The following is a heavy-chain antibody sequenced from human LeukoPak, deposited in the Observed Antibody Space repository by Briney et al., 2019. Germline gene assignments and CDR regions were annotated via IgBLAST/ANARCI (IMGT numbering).Heavy chain of an antibody. CDR2: TSTDESSI. CDR3: ARGSGNYYFDH. J-gene: IGHJ4*02. CDR1: GFTFSSYW. V-gene: IGHV3-74*01. Sequence: GGSLRLACGASGFTFSSYWMDWVRHVRGKGLGWVLGTSTDESSIRYADSVKGRFTISRDNAKNTLYLQMNSLRVEDTAVYYCARGSGNYYFDHWGQGTLVTVSS. D-gene: IGHD1-26*01.